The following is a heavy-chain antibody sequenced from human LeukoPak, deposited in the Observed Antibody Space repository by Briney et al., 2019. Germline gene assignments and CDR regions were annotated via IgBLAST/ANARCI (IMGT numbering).Heavy chain of an antibody. V-gene: IGHV3-9*01. Sequence: GGSLRLSCAASGFTFSNDDMNWVRQAPGKGLEWVSGISWNSLSIGYADSVKGRFTISRDNAKNSLYLQMNSLRAEDTALYYCAKDGGASGYSYAFDYWGQGTLVTVSS. CDR1: GFTFSNDD. D-gene: IGHD5-18*01. J-gene: IGHJ4*02. CDR2: ISWNSLSI. CDR3: AKDGGASGYSYAFDY.